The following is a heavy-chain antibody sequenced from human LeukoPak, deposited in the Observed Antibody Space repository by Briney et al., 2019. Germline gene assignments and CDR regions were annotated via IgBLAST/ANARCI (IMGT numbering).Heavy chain of an antibody. Sequence: GGSLRLSCAASGFTFSSYAMSWVRQAPGKGLEWVSAISGDGTRTYYADSVKGRFTISRDNSKNTLYLEMSSLRVEDTAIYYCAKWPEGAMDYFDYWGQGTLVTVSS. D-gene: IGHD3-16*01. CDR1: GFTFSSYA. J-gene: IGHJ4*02. CDR3: AKWPEGAMDYFDY. CDR2: ISGDGTRT. V-gene: IGHV3-23*01.